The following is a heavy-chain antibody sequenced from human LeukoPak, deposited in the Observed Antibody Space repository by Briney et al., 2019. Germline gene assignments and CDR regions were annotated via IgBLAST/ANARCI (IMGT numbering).Heavy chain of an antibody. CDR1: GYTFTGYG. CDR3: AREPGYGDYVADL. J-gene: IGHJ2*01. V-gene: IGHV1-18*01. CDR2: ISAYNGNT. Sequence: ASVKVPCKASGYTFTGYGISWVRQAPGLGLEWMGWISAYNGNTNYAQKLQGRVTMTTDTSTSTAYMELRSLTSDDTAVYYCAREPGYGDYVADLWGRGTLVTVSS. D-gene: IGHD4-17*01.